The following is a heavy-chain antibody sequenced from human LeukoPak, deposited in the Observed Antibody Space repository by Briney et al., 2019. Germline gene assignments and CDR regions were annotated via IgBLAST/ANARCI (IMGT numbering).Heavy chain of an antibody. CDR3: ARGYCSGGSCYQKPYWYFDL. J-gene: IGHJ2*01. CDR1: GGSISSYY. CDR2: IYTSGST. Sequence: SETLSLTCTVSGGSISSYYWSWIRQPAGKGLEWIGRIYTSGSTNYNPSLKSRVTMSVDTSKNQFSLKLSSVTAADTAVYYCARGYCSGGSCYQKPYWYFDLWGRGTLVTVSS. D-gene: IGHD2-15*01. V-gene: IGHV4-4*07.